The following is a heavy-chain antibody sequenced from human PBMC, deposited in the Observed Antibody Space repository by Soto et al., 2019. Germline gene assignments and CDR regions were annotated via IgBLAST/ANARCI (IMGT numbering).Heavy chain of an antibody. D-gene: IGHD1-7*01. V-gene: IGHV4-30-4*01. J-gene: IGHJ4*02. CDR2: MSYRGIP. Sequence: QVQLQESGPGLVKPSQTLSLTCTVSGVSISSGDYYWSWIRQPPGKGLEWIGFMSYRGIPFYNASLKSQFTMSVDTSKSQFSLSLSFVTAADTAVYYCATMGTPATGLYYFDNWGQGTLVTVSS. CDR1: GVSISSGDYY. CDR3: ATMGTPATGLYYFDN.